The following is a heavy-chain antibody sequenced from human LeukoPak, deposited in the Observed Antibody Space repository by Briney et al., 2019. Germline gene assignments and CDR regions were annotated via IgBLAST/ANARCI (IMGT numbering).Heavy chain of an antibody. V-gene: IGHV3-74*01. CDR3: ARDSSYALDI. Sequence: GGSLRLSCAAPGFTFSSNWMHWVRQTPGKGPVWVSRINSDGSSTSYTDSVKGRFTISRDNAKNTLYLQMNSLRAEDTAVYYCARDSSYALDIWGQGTMVTVSS. D-gene: IGHD3-10*01. J-gene: IGHJ3*02. CDR2: INSDGSST. CDR1: GFTFSSNW.